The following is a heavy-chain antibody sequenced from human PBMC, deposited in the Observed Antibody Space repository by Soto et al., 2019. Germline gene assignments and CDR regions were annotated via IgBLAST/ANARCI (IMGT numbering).Heavy chain of an antibody. CDR2: IYYSGST. CDR1: GVSVSSGSYY. V-gene: IGHV4-61*01. D-gene: IGHD3-10*01. CDR3: AIEPGSGSLSNYNSHFDL. J-gene: IGHJ2*01. Sequence: SETLSLTCTVSGVSVSSGSYYWSWIRQPPGKGLEWIGYIYYSGSTNYNPSLKSRVTISVDTSKNQFSLKLSSVTAEDTAVYYCAIEPGSGSLSNYNSHFDLWGRGTLVTVSS.